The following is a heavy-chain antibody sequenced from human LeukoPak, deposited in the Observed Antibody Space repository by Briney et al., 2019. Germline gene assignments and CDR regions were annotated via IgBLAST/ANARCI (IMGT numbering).Heavy chain of an antibody. CDR3: ARDREFCISTSCYKPLDY. CDR1: GFTFSNYS. J-gene: IGHJ4*02. CDR2: IIADGSST. D-gene: IGHD2-2*02. V-gene: IGHV3-74*01. Sequence: GGSLRLSCAASGFTFSNYSMHWVRQAPGKGLVWVSRIIADGSSTYYADSVKGRFTISRDNAKNMLYLQMNSLRAEDTVVYYCARDREFCISTSCYKPLDYWGQGTLVTVSS.